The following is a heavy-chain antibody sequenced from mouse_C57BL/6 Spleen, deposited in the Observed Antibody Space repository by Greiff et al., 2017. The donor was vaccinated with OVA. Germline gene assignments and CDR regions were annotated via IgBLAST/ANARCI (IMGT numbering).Heavy chain of an antibody. Sequence: EADGGLVQPKGSLKLSCAASGFSFNTYAMNWVRQAPGKGLEWVARIRSKSNNYATYYADSVKDRFTISRDDSESMLYLQMNNLKTEDTAMYYCVRQTTTVVATVHEYFDVWGTGTTVTVSS. CDR2: IRSKSNNYAT. V-gene: IGHV10-1*01. CDR3: VRQTTTVVATVHEYFDV. D-gene: IGHD1-1*01. CDR1: GFSFNTYA. J-gene: IGHJ1*03.